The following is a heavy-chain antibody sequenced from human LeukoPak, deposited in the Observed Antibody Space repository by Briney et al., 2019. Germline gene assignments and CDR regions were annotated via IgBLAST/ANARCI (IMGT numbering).Heavy chain of an antibody. CDR1: GFTFSSYG. Sequence: GGSLRLSCAASGFTFSSYGMHWVRQAPGKGLEWVAVISYDGSNKYYADSVKGRFTISRDNSKNTLYLQMNSLRAGDTAVYYCARDTSTRSGGNDAFDIWGQGTMVTVSS. J-gene: IGHJ3*02. V-gene: IGHV3-30*03. CDR3: ARDTSTRSGGNDAFDI. D-gene: IGHD2-15*01. CDR2: ISYDGSNK.